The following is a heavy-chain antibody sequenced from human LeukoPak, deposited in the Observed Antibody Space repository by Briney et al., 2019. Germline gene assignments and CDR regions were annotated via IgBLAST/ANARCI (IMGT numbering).Heavy chain of an antibody. J-gene: IGHJ6*02. CDR1: GFTFISYG. D-gene: IGHD3-10*01. CDR3: ANVGSYGSGSYYKQRYFYYGMDV. CDR2: ISYDGNNK. Sequence: GGSLRLSCAASGFTFISYGMHWVRQAPGKGLEWVAVISYDGNNKYYTDSVKGRFTISRDNSQNTLYLQMNRLRTEDTAVYYCANVGSYGSGSYYKQRYFYYGMDVWGQGTTVTVSS. V-gene: IGHV3-30*18.